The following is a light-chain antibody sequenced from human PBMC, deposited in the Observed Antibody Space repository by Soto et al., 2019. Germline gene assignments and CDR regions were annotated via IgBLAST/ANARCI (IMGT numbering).Light chain of an antibody. Sequence: DIQMTQSPSTLSASVGDRVTITCRASQSIVNWLAWYQQKPGKAPKLLIYDASSFEGGVPSRFSGSGSGTEFTLTISSLQPDDFATYYCQQYNSYSRTFGQGTKVDIK. J-gene: IGKJ1*01. CDR1: QSIVNW. CDR3: QQYNSYSRT. CDR2: DAS. V-gene: IGKV1-5*01.